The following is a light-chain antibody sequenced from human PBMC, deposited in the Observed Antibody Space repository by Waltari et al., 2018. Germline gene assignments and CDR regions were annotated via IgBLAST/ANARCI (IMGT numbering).Light chain of an antibody. J-gene: IGKJ5*01. CDR1: QSVSSY. V-gene: IGKV3-11*01. CDR3: HQRSNWPIT. Sequence: EIVLTQSPATLSLSPGERATLSCRASQSVSSYLVWYQQKPGPTPRLLIYGASNRATGIPARFSGSGSGTDFTLTISSLESEDFAVYYCHQRSNWPITFGQGTRLEIK. CDR2: GAS.